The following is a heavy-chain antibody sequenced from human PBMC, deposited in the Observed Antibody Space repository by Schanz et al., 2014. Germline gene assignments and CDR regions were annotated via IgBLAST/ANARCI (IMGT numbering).Heavy chain of an antibody. V-gene: IGHV3-23*04. CDR1: GFGFDDYA. D-gene: IGHD2-15*01. Sequence: EVQLVESGGGVVRPGGSLRLSCAASGFGFDDYAMSWVRQAPGKGLEWVSGIGGSGDSTHYADSVKGRFTISRENSKSILYLQMNSLRAEDTAVYYCSKDKQGSRSDDSWGQGTLXTVSS. CDR2: IGGSGDST. CDR3: SKDKQGSRSDDS. J-gene: IGHJ5*01.